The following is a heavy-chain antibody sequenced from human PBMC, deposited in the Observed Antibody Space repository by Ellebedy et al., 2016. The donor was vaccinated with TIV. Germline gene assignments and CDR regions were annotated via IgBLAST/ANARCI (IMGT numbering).Heavy chain of an antibody. Sequence: MPSETLSLTCTVSGGTIRSDGYYWTWIRQYPGKGLEWIGYIYNSGSTNYNPSLKSRVTISVDTSKKPFSLKLSSVTAADTAVYYCATRALSEYNYGYVDWGQGTLVTISS. CDR1: GGTIRSDGYY. CDR2: IYNSGST. J-gene: IGHJ4*02. V-gene: IGHV4-31*03. D-gene: IGHD5-18*01. CDR3: ATRALSEYNYGYVD.